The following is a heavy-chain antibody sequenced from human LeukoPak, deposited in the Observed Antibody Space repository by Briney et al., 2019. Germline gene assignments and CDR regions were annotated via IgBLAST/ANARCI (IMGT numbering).Heavy chain of an antibody. Sequence: SVKVSCKASGGTFSIYAISWVRQAPGQGLEWMGGIIPIFGTANYAQKFQGRVTITTDESTSTAYMELSSLRSEDTAVYYCARESGSGSIDAFDIWGQGTMVTVSS. D-gene: IGHD2-15*01. CDR1: GGTFSIYA. CDR2: IIPIFGTA. CDR3: ARESGSGSIDAFDI. J-gene: IGHJ3*02. V-gene: IGHV1-69*05.